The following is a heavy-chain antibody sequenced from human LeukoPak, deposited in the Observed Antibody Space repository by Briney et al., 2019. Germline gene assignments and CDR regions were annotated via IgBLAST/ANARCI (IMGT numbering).Heavy chain of an antibody. Sequence: GGSLRLSCVASRFIFSDYYMSWIRQSPGKGLEWLSYIGGSGGDEHYADSVKGRFTISRDNAEKSLYLQMNSLRIEDTAIYYCATDIRAVGDSRYFDYWGQGALVTVSS. CDR1: RFIFSDYY. J-gene: IGHJ4*02. V-gene: IGHV3-11*01. CDR2: IGGSGGDE. D-gene: IGHD1-26*01. CDR3: ATDIRAVGDSRYFDY.